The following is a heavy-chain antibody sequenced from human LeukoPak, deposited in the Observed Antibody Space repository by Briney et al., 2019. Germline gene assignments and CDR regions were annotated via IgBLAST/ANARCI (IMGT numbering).Heavy chain of an antibody. V-gene: IGHV3-48*01. CDR2: ITLSSSSTT. D-gene: IGHD3-10*01. Sequence: PGGSLRLSCAASGFTFSSYNMNWVRQAPGKGLEWVSHITLSSSSTTYYADSVKGRFTISRDNSKNTLYLQMNSLRAEDTAVYYCAKDGVPSRWFGRNYFDYWGQGTLVTVSS. CDR1: GFTFSSYN. J-gene: IGHJ4*02. CDR3: AKDGVPSRWFGRNYFDY.